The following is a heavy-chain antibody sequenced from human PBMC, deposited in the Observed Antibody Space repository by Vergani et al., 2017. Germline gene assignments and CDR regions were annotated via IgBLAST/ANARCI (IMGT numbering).Heavy chain of an antibody. J-gene: IGHJ6*02. D-gene: IGHD3-9*01. CDR3: ARSVGVLRYFDWLSYGMDV. CDR1: GYTLTELS. V-gene: IGHV1-24*01. CDR2: FDPDDGET. Sequence: QVQLVQSGAEVKKPGASVKVSCKVSGYTLTELSMHWVRQAPGKGLEWVGGFDPDDGETIYAQKFQGRVTMTEDTSTDTAYMELSSLRSEDTAVYYCARSVGVLRYFDWLSYGMDVWGQGTTVTVYS.